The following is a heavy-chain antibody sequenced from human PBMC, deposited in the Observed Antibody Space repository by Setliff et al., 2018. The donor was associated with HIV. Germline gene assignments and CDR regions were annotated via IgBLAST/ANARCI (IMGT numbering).Heavy chain of an antibody. CDR2: IYYSGST. Sequence: SETLSLTCTVSGGSISSYYWSWIRQPPGKGLEWIGYIYYSGSTKYNPSLKSRVTISVDTSKNQFSLKLSSVTAADTAVYYCARACRSGYDYFHYFDYWGQGTLVTSPQ. CDR3: ARACRSGYDYFHYFDY. J-gene: IGHJ4*02. CDR1: GGSISSYY. V-gene: IGHV4-59*01. D-gene: IGHD5-12*01.